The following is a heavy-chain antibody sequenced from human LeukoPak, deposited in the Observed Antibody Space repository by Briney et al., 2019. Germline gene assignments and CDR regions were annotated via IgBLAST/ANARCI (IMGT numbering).Heavy chain of an antibody. Sequence: ASVKVSLKSSGYTFTSYDINWVRQATGQGLEWMGWMNPNSGNTGYAQKFQGRVTMTRNTSISTAYMELSSLRSEDTAVYYCARGQPLRYFDWVLYYYYYMDVWGQGTVVTVSS. CDR1: GYTFTSYD. V-gene: IGHV1-8*01. D-gene: IGHD3-9*01. CDR2: MNPNSGNT. J-gene: IGHJ6*03. CDR3: ARGQPLRYFDWVLYYYYYMDV.